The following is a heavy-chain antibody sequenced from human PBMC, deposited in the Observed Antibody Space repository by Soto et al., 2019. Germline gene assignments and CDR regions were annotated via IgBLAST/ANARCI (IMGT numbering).Heavy chain of an antibody. CDR2: ISYDGSNK. V-gene: IGHV3-30*18. D-gene: IGHD3-10*01. CDR1: VFTFSSYG. J-gene: IGHJ6*02. Sequence: PGWSLRLSCAASVFTFSSYGMHWVRQAPGKGLEWVAVISYDGSNKYYADSVKGRFTISRDNSKNTLYLQMNSLRAEDTAVYYCAKARGGSGSGSYRGYYYGMDVWGQGTTVTVSS. CDR3: AKARGGSGSGSYRGYYYGMDV.